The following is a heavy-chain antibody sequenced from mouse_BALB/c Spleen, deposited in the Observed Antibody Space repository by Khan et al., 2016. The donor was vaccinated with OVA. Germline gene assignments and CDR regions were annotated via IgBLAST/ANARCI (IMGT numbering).Heavy chain of an antibody. CDR1: GFSLTNYG. V-gene: IGHV2-9*02. Sequence: VQLKESGPGLVAPSQSLSITCTVSGFSLTNYGVHWVRQPPGKGLEWLGVIWAGGNTNYTSALMSRLSISKDNSKSQVFLKMNSLQTDDTAMYYCARDRGGFDYWGQGTTLTVSS. J-gene: IGHJ2*01. CDR3: ARDRGGFDY. CDR2: IWAGGNT.